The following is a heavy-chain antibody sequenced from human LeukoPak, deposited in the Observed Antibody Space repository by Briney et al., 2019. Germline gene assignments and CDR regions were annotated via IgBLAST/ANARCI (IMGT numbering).Heavy chain of an antibody. Sequence: SETLSLTCTVSGDSISSYYWSWIRQPPGKGLEWIGYIYYSGSTNYNPSLKSRVTISVDTSKNQFSLKLSSVTAADTAVYYCARLYYDSSRYLTWFDPWGQGTLATVSS. V-gene: IGHV4-59*08. CDR1: GDSISSYY. J-gene: IGHJ5*02. CDR3: ARLYYDSSRYLTWFDP. CDR2: IYYSGST. D-gene: IGHD3-22*01.